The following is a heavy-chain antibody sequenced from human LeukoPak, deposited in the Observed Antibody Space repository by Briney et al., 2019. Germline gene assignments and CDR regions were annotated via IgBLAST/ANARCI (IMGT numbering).Heavy chain of an antibody. J-gene: IGHJ5*02. CDR3: ARDRVRGTITYAGFDP. Sequence: TSSQTLPLTCTVSGGSISSGGYYWSWIRQHPGKGLEWIGYIYYSGSTYYNPSLKSRVTISIDTSKNQFSLNLSSVTAADTAVYYCARDRVRGTITYAGFDPWGQGTLVTVSS. V-gene: IGHV4-31*03. CDR2: IYYSGST. CDR1: GGSISSGGYY. D-gene: IGHD3-10*01.